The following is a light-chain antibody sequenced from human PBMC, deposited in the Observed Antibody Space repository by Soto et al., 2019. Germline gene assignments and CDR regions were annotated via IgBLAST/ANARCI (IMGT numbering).Light chain of an antibody. J-gene: IGLJ1*01. Sequence: QSALTQPASVSGSPGQSITISCTGTSSDVGGYNYVSWYQQHPGKAPKLMIYEVSNRPSGVSSRFSGSKSGNTASLTISGLLAEDEADYYCSSYTSSSSYVFATGTKLTVL. CDR2: EVS. CDR1: SSDVGGYNY. CDR3: SSYTSSSSYV. V-gene: IGLV2-14*01.